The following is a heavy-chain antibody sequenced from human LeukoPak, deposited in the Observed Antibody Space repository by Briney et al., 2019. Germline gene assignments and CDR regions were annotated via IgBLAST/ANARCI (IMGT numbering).Heavy chain of an antibody. CDR2: IYSGGST. D-gene: IGHD3-10*01. Sequence: GGSLRLSCAASGFTVSSNYMSWVRQAPGKGLEWVSVIYSGGSTYYADSVKGRFTISRDNSKNTLYLQMNSLRAEDTAVYYCASTKGVGELEDASDIWGQGTMVTVSS. CDR3: ASTKGVGELEDASDI. J-gene: IGHJ3*02. CDR1: GFTVSSNY. V-gene: IGHV3-53*01.